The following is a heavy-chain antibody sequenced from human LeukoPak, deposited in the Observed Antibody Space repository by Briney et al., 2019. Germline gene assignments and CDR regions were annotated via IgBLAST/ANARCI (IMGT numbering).Heavy chain of an antibody. CDR1: GASFSGYY. J-gene: IGHJ4*02. CDR3: AREQWLVPFDY. V-gene: IGHV2-70*16. Sequence: TLSLTCAVYGASFSGYYWSLIRQPPGKALEWLARIDWDDDKFYSTSLKTRLTISKDTSKNQVVLTMTNMDPVDTATYYCAREQWLVPFDYWGQGTLVTVSS. D-gene: IGHD6-19*01. CDR2: IDWDDDK.